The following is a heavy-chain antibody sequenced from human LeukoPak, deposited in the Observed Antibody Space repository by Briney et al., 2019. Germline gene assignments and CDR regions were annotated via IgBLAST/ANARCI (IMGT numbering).Heavy chain of an antibody. CDR2: INHSGST. CDR3: ARGGYSYGTDFDY. CDR1: GESFSGYY. J-gene: IGHJ4*02. Sequence: SETLSLTCAVYGESFSGYYWSWIRQPPGKGLEWIGEINHSGSTNYNPSLKSRVTISVDTSKNQFSLKLSSVTAADTAVYYYARGGYSYGTDFDYWGQGTLVTVSS. D-gene: IGHD5-18*01. V-gene: IGHV4-34*01.